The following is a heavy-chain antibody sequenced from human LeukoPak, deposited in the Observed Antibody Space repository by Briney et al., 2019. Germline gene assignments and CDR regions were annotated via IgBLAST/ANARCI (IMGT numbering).Heavy chain of an antibody. D-gene: IGHD1-26*01. CDR2: IYTSGST. CDR1: GGSISSYY. CDR3: ARSGSYSRNAFDI. Sequence: SETLSLTCTVSGGSISSYYWSWIRQPPGKGLEWIGYIYTSGSTNYNPSLKSRFTISVDTSKNQFSLKLSSVTAADTAVYYCARSGSYSRNAFDIWGQGTMVTVSS. J-gene: IGHJ3*02. V-gene: IGHV4-4*09.